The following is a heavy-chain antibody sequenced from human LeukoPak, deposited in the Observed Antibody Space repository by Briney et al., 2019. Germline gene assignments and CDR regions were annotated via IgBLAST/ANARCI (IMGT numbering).Heavy chain of an antibody. D-gene: IGHD3-9*01. V-gene: IGHV2-26*01. CDR3: ARTPYFDWLLVDWYFDL. CDR2: IFSNDEK. CDR1: GGSISSSSYY. Sequence: ETLSLTCTVSGGSISSSSYYWGWIRQPPGKALEWLAHIFSNDEKSYSTSLKSRLTISKDTSKSQVVLTMTNMDPVDTATYYCARTPYFDWLLVDWYFDLWGRGTLVTVSS. J-gene: IGHJ2*01.